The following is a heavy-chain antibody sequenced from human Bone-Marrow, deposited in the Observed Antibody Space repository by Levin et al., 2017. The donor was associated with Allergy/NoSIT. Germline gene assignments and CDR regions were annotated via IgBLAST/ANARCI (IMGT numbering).Heavy chain of an antibody. CDR3: ARLCPDPMTTGWFCFDA. Sequence: ASVKVSCKASGYTFTNNGITWVRQAPGQGLEWMGWISIYNGNTNYAQKFQGRVIMTTDTSTRTAYMELRSLRSDDTAVYFCARLCPDPMTTGWFCFDAWGQGTLVTVSS. CDR2: ISIYNGNT. V-gene: IGHV1-18*01. D-gene: IGHD4-17*01. J-gene: IGHJ4*02. CDR1: GYTFTNNG.